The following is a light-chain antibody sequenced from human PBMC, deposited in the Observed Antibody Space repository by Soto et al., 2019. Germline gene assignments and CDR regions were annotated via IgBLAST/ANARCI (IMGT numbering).Light chain of an antibody. CDR3: QPFGNSPYT. J-gene: IGKJ2*01. CDR1: QSVSSSY. V-gene: IGKV3-20*01. Sequence: EIVLTQSPGTLSLSPGERATLSCRASQSVSSSYLAWYQQKPGQTPRLLIYGASSMATGIPDRFSGSGSGTDFTLTISRLEPEDFAVYYCQPFGNSPYTFGQGTKLDIK. CDR2: GAS.